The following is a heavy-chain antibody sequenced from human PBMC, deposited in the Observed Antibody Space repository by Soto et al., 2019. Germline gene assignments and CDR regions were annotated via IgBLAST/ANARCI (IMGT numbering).Heavy chain of an antibody. CDR1: GGSISSGGYY. J-gene: IGHJ4*02. CDR2: IYYSGST. D-gene: IGHD5-12*01. CDR3: ARGGFGEMATFDY. V-gene: IGHV4-31*03. Sequence: QVQLQESGPGLVKPSQTLSLTCTVSGGSISSGGYYWSWIRQHPGKGLEWIGYIYYSGSTYYNPSLKRRVTISVDTSKNQFSLKLSSVTAADTAVYYCARGGFGEMATFDYWGQGTLVTVSS.